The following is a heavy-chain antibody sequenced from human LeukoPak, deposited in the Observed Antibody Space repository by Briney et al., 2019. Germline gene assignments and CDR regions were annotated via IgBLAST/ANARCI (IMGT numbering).Heavy chain of an antibody. CDR3: AGQALDSGYDLDAFDI. Sequence: ASVKVSCKASGYTFTSYDINWVRQATGQGLEWMGWMNPNSGNTGYAQKFQGRVTITRNTSISTAYMELSSLRSEDTAVYYCAGQALDSGYDLDAFDIWGQGTMVTVSS. CDR1: GYTFTSYD. V-gene: IGHV1-8*03. D-gene: IGHD5-12*01. J-gene: IGHJ3*02. CDR2: MNPNSGNT.